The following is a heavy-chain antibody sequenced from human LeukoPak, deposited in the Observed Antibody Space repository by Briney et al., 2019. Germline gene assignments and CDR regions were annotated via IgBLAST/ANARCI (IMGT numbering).Heavy chain of an antibody. Sequence: ASVKVSCKASGYTFTSYYMHWVRQAPGQGLEWMGIINPSGGSTSYAQKFQGRVTMTRDMSTSTVYMELSSLRSEDTAVYYCARRVSDYYYMDVWGKGTTVTISS. CDR3: ARRVSDYYYMDV. CDR1: GYTFTSYY. CDR2: INPSGGST. V-gene: IGHV1-46*01. J-gene: IGHJ6*03.